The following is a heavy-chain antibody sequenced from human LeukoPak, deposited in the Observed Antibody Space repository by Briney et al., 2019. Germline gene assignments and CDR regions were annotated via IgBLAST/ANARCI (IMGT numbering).Heavy chain of an antibody. J-gene: IGHJ5*02. CDR2: LTDSGDAT. V-gene: IGHV3-23*01. CDR3: AGKNIVVVTASLHYRFDP. Sequence: GGSLRLSCAVAGFTFSHYAMSWVRQAPGTGLEWVGSLTDSGDATYYADSVKGRFTISRDNSKNTLHLQMNSLRAEDTAVYYCAGKNIVVVTASLHYRFDPWGQGTLVTVSS. D-gene: IGHD2-21*02. CDR1: GFTFSHYA.